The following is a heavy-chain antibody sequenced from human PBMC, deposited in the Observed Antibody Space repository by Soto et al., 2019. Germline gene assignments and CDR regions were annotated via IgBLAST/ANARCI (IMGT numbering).Heavy chain of an antibody. V-gene: IGHV4-59*08. D-gene: IGHD4-17*01. CDR3: ARQRYGDYFDY. J-gene: IGHJ4*02. CDR1: GGSISSYY. CDR2: IYYSGST. Sequence: SETLSLTCTVSGGSISSYYWSWIRQPPGKGLEWIGYIYYSGSTNYNPSLKSRVTISVDTSKNQFSLKLSSVTAADTAVYYCARQRYGDYFDYWGQGTLVTVSS.